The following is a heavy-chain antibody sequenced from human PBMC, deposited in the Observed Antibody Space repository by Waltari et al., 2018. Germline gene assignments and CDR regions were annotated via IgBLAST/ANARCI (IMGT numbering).Heavy chain of an antibody. J-gene: IGHJ4*02. CDR3: ARDKQGNVDY. Sequence: EVQLVESGGGLVKPGGSLRLSCAASGFTFSSYSMNWVRQAPGKGREWVSSMSSNNSYIYYADSVNGRFTISRDNAKISLYLQMNSLRAEDTAVYYCARDKQGNVDYWGQGTLVTVSS. D-gene: IGHD6-13*01. V-gene: IGHV3-21*01. CDR2: MSSNNSYI. CDR1: GFTFSSYS.